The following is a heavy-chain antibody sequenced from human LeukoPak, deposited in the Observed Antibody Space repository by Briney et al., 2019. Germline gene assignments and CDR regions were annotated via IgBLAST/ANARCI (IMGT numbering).Heavy chain of an antibody. V-gene: IGHV4-30-2*01. CDR1: GGSISSGGYS. Sequence: SQTLSLTCAVSGGSISSGGYSWSWIRQPPGQGLEWIGYIYHSGSTYYNPSLKSRVTISVDRSKNQFSLKLSSVTAADTAVYYCARGSIYGGNSGFDYWGQGTLVTVSS. D-gene: IGHD4-23*01. J-gene: IGHJ4*02. CDR2: IYHSGST. CDR3: ARGSIYGGNSGFDY.